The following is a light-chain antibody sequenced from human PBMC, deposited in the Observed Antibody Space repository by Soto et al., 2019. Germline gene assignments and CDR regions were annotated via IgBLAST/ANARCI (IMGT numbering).Light chain of an antibody. CDR3: QQYNVWPGWT. CDR2: ASS. J-gene: IGKJ1*01. V-gene: IGKV3-15*01. CDR1: QNIRSH. Sequence: EIVMTQSPATLSVSPGESATISCRASQNIRSHLAWYQLRPGQAPRLLIYASSTRATGIPARFSGSGSGTEFTLTISSLQSADFALYIWQQYNVWPGWTFGQGNKVRVK.